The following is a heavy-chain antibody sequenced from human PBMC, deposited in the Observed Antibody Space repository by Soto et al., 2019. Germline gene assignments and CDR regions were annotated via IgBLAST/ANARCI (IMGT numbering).Heavy chain of an antibody. CDR2: IYYSGST. J-gene: IGHJ4*02. V-gene: IGHV4-39*01. CDR3: ARGSTTEKVDS. Sequence: TSETLSLTCTVSGGSISSSSYYWGWIRQPPGKGLEWIGSIYYSGSTYYNPSLKSRVTISVDTSKNQFSLKLSSVTAADTAVYYCARGSTTEKVDSWGQGILVTVSS. CDR1: GGSISSSSYY.